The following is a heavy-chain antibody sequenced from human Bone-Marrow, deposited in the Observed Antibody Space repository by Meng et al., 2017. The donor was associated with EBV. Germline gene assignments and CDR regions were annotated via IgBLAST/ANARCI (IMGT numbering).Heavy chain of an antibody. V-gene: IGHV1-18*01. CDR1: GYTFTSYG. D-gene: IGHD6-19*01. CDR2: ISAYNGNT. J-gene: IGHJ4*02. Sequence: QVQLVTSVAEVKKPGASVKVSCKASGYTFTSYGISWVRQAPGQGLEWMGWISAYNGNTNYAQKLQGRVTMTTDTSTSTAYMELRSLRSDDTAVYYCARLLIAVAGTYNPLFDYWGQGTLVTVSS. CDR3: ARLLIAVAGTYNPLFDY.